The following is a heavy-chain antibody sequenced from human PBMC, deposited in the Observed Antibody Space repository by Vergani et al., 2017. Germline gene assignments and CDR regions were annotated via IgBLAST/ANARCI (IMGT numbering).Heavy chain of an antibody. J-gene: IGHJ6*03. CDR3: SRDPSGNYYYYYCMDV. D-gene: IGHD4-23*01. V-gene: IGHV3-9*01. Sequence: VQLVESGGGVVQPGRSLRLSCAASGFTFSSYGMHWVRQAPGKGLEWVSGISFNGGSIGYADSVKGRFTISSDNAKNSLYLQMNSLRAEDTALYYWSRDPSGNYYYYYCMDVWGEGTTVTVSS. CDR2: ISFNGGSI. CDR1: GFTFSSYG.